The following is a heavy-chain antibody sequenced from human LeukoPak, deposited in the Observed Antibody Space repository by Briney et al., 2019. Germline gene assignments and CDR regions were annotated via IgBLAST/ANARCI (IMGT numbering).Heavy chain of an antibody. J-gene: IGHJ4*02. CDR3: ARVGGYCSSVSNCHGDY. V-gene: IGHV3-21*01. CDR2: ISSGSTNI. CDR1: GFTFSIYS. Sequence: PGGSLRLSCAASGFTFSIYSMNWVRQAPGKGLEWASCISSGSTNIYYADSLRGRFTISRDNAKNSLYLQMNSLRAEDTAVYYCARVGGYCSSVSNCHGDYWGQGTLVTVSS. D-gene: IGHD2-2*03.